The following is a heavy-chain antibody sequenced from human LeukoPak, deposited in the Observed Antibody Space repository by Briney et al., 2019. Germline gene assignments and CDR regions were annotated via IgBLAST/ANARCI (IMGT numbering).Heavy chain of an antibody. CDR1: KFTISSYW. J-gene: IGHJ1*01. Sequence: PGGPLRLSCAASKFTISSYWMSWIRQPPGKGLEWVAYMNQLGNEKNYLALVKRRFTISKDNDNNSLHPQMTVLRADATAVYSGARGNYYYEFWGQGTLVTVSS. D-gene: IGHD3-22*01. CDR3: ARGNYYYEF. CDR2: MNQLGNEK. V-gene: IGHV3-7*04.